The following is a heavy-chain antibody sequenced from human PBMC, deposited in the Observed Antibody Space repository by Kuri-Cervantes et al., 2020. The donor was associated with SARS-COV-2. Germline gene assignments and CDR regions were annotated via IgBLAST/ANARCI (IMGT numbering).Heavy chain of an antibody. Sequence: SETLSLTCAVYGGSFSGYYWSWIRQPPGKGLEWIGEINHSGSTNYNPSLKSRVTISVDTSKNQFSLKLSSVTAADTAVYYCARRDYDFWSGHPNWFDPWGQGTLVTVSS. CDR3: ARRDYDFWSGHPNWFDP. V-gene: IGHV4-34*01. CDR1: GGSFSGYY. CDR2: INHSGST. J-gene: IGHJ5*02. D-gene: IGHD3-3*01.